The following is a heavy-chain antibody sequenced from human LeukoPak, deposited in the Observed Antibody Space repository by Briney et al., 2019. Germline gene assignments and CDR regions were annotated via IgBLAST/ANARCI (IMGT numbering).Heavy chain of an antibody. J-gene: IGHJ4*02. V-gene: IGHV5-51*01. Sequence: GESLKISCKGSGYSFTSYWVGWVRQMSGKGLEWMGIIYLGDSDTRYGPSFQGQVTISADKSISTAYLQWSSLKASDTAMYYCARRSEYYGDYFYFDYWGQGTLVTVSS. CDR1: GYSFTSYW. CDR2: IYLGDSDT. D-gene: IGHD4-17*01. CDR3: ARRSEYYGDYFYFDY.